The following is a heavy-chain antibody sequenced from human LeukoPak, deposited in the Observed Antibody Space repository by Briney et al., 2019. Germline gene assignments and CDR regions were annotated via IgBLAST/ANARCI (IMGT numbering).Heavy chain of an antibody. V-gene: IGHV3-23*01. D-gene: IGHD3-10*01. CDR2: ISGSGGST. CDR1: GLTFSSYA. Sequence: GGSLRLSCAASGLTFSSYAMSWVRQAPGKGLEWVSAISGSGGSTYYADSVKGRFTISRDNSKNTLYLQMNSPRAEDTAVYYCAKDPRHYYGSGSAWVGSLTYWGQGTLVTVSS. J-gene: IGHJ4*02. CDR3: AKDPRHYYGSGSAWVGSLTY.